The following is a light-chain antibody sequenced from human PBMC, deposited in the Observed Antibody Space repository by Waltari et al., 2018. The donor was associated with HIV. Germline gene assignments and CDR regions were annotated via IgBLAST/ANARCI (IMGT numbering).Light chain of an antibody. V-gene: IGKV2-28*01. CDR1: QSLLHSNGYNY. J-gene: IGKJ1*01. CDR3: MQALQTPPWT. CDR2: LGS. Sequence: DIVMTQFPLPLPVTPGEPASISCSSSQSLLHSNGYNYLDWYLQKPGQSPQLLIYLGSNRASGVPDRFSGSGSGTDFTLKISRVEAEDVGVYYCMQALQTPPWTFGQGTKVEIK.